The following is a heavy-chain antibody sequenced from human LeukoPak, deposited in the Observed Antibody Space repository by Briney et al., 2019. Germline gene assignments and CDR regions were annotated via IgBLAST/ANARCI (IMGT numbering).Heavy chain of an antibody. V-gene: IGHV3-48*02. Sequence: GSLILSCAASGFTFSTYIMNWVRQAPGKGLEWVSYISSTSNTIYYADSVKGRFTISRDNAKNSLYLQMNSLRDEDTAVYYCARGDGNDYWGQGTLVTVSS. CDR3: ARGDGNDY. J-gene: IGHJ4*02. CDR1: GFTFSTYI. CDR2: ISSTSNTI. D-gene: IGHD1-26*01.